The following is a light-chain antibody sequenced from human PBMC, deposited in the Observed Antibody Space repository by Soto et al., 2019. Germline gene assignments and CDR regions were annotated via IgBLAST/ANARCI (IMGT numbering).Light chain of an antibody. CDR1: SSDVGGYNY. V-gene: IGLV2-14*03. Sequence: QSALTQPASVSGSPGQSITISCTGTSSDVGGYNYVSWYQHRPGKAPKLMIYDVRNRPSGVSSRFSGSKSGNTASLTISGLQAEDEADYYCSSYTSNSTPVFGGGTKVTVL. CDR2: DVR. CDR3: SSYTSNSTPV. J-gene: IGLJ2*01.